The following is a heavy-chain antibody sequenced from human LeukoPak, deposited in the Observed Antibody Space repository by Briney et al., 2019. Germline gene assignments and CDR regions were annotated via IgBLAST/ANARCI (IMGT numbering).Heavy chain of an antibody. CDR3: AREGTSSGWYPFDY. CDR1: GFTFSSYS. CDR2: ISSSSSYI. V-gene: IGHV3-21*04. D-gene: IGHD6-19*01. J-gene: IGHJ4*02. Sequence: GGSLRLSCAASGFTFSSYSMNWVRQAPGKGLEWVSSISSSSSYIYYADSVKGRFTISRDNAKNSLYLQMNSLRAEDTAVYYCAREGTSSGWYPFDYWGQGTLDTVSS.